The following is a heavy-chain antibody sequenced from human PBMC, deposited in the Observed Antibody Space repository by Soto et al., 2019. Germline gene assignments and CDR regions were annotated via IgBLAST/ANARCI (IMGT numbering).Heavy chain of an antibody. D-gene: IGHD1-1*01. Sequence: QVHLVQSGAEVKKPGASVKVSCKGSGYTFTSYGITWVRQAPGKGLEWMGWISAHNGNTDYAQRLQGRVTVTRDTSTSTAYMELRRLISDDTAVYYCARGRYGDYWGQGALVTVS. J-gene: IGHJ4*02. CDR3: ARGRYGDY. CDR1: GYTFTSYG. CDR2: ISAHNGNT. V-gene: IGHV1-18*01.